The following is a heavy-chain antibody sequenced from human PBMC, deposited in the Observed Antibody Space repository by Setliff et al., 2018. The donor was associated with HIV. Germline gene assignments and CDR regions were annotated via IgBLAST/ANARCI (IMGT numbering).Heavy chain of an antibody. CDR1: GFTFMNYA. D-gene: IGHD2-15*01. V-gene: IGHV3-23*01. CDR2: ISGSGGNT. CDR3: ARSGGDCSGISCYFDF. J-gene: IGHJ4*02. Sequence: GGSLRLSCAASGFTFMNYAMSWVRQAPGKGLAWVSTISGSGGNTYYADSVKGRFTISRDNSNNMLFLQMNSLRTEDTAVYYCARSGGDCSGISCYFDFWGQGIQVTAPQ.